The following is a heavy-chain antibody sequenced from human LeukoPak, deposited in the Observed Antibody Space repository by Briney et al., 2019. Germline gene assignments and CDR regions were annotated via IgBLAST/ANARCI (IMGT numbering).Heavy chain of an antibody. J-gene: IGHJ6*03. V-gene: IGHV4-59*01. Sequence: TASETLSLTCTVSGGSISSYYWSWIRQPPGKGLEWIGYIYYSGSTNYNPSLKSRVTISVDTSKNQFSLKLSSVTAADTAVYYCARSVEGYCRGGSCYSYSYYMDVWGKGTTVTVSS. D-gene: IGHD2-15*01. CDR2: IYYSGST. CDR3: ARSVEGYCRGGSCYSYSYYMDV. CDR1: GGSISSYY.